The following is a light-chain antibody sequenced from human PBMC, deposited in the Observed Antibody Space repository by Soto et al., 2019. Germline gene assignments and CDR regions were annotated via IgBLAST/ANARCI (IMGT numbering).Light chain of an antibody. J-gene: IGLJ7*01. CDR2: LNSDGSH. CDR1: SGHSSYA. Sequence: QLVLTQSPSASASLGASVKLTCTLSSGHSSYAIAWHQQQPEKGPRYLMKLNSDGSHSKGDGIPDRFSGSSSGAERYLTISSLQSEDEADYYSQTWGTGPYAVFGGGTQLTVL. V-gene: IGLV4-69*01. CDR3: QTWGTGPYAV.